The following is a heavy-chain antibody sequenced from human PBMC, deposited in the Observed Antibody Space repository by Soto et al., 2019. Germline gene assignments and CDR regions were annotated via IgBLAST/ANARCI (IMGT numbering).Heavy chain of an antibody. CDR3: ARGRVTVTTGGDY. D-gene: IGHD4-17*01. V-gene: IGHV4-34*01. CDR1: GGSFSGYY. Sequence: SETLSLTCAVYGGSFSGYYWSWIRQPPGKGLEWIGEINHSGSTNYNPSLKSRVTISVETSKNQFSLKLSSVTAADTAVYYCARGRVTVTTGGDYWGQGTLVTVSS. J-gene: IGHJ4*02. CDR2: INHSGST.